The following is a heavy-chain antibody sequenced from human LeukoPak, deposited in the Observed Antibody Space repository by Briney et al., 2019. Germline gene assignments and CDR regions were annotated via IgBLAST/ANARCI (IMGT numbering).Heavy chain of an antibody. CDR3: AKDWGHYDSSGYYLDY. CDR2: IRYDGSNK. D-gene: IGHD3-22*01. CDR1: GFTFSSYG. J-gene: IGHJ4*02. V-gene: IGHV3-30*02. Sequence: GGSLRLSCAASGFTFSSYGMHWVRQAPGKGLEWVAFIRYDGSNKYYADSVKGRFTISRDNSKNTLYPQMNSLRAEDTAVYYCAKDWGHYDSSGYYLDYWGQGTLVTVSS.